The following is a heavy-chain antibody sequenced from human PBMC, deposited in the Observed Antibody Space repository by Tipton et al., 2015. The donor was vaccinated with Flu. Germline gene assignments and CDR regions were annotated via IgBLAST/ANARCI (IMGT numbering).Heavy chain of an antibody. Sequence: TLSLTCTVSGGSISSSSYYWGWIRQPPGKGLEWIGSIYYSGSTYYNPSLKSRVTISVDTSKNQFSLKLSSVTAADTAVYYCARIPYSSSSHYYYYGMDVWGQGTTVTVSS. V-gene: IGHV4-39*01. D-gene: IGHD6-6*01. CDR1: GGSISSSSYY. J-gene: IGHJ6*02. CDR3: ARIPYSSSSHYYYYGMDV. CDR2: IYYSGST.